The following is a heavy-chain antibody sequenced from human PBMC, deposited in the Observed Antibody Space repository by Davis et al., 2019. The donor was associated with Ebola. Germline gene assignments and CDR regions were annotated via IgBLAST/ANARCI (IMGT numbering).Heavy chain of an antibody. J-gene: IGHJ4*02. CDR3: ARFTYYDYIWGSPEY. CDR1: GGTFSSYA. D-gene: IGHD3-16*01. V-gene: IGHV1-69*05. Sequence: SVKVSCKASGGTFSSYAISWVRQAPGQGLEWMGGIIPIFGTANYAQKLQGRVTMTTDTSTSTAYMELRILRSDDTAVYYCARFTYYDYIWGSPEYWGQGTLVTVSS. CDR2: IIPIFGTA.